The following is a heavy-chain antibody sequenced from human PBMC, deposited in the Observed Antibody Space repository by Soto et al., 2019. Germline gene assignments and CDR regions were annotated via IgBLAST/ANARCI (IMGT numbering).Heavy chain of an antibody. V-gene: IGHV4-39*01. CDR1: GASISSTNYY. CDR3: ARQPTYYYDDTGSH. J-gene: IGHJ4*02. Sequence: QLQLQESGPGLVKPSETLSLTCTVSGASISSTNYYLGWIRQPPGKGLEWIGSIHYTGNTYYNPSLRSRVTISVDTSKNQFSLKVRSVTAADTAVYYCARQPTYYYDDTGSHWGQGTLVTVSS. CDR2: IHYTGNT. D-gene: IGHD3-22*01.